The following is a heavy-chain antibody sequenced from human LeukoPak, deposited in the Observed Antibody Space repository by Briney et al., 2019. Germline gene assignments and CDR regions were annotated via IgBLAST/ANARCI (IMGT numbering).Heavy chain of an antibody. Sequence: SETLSLTCTVSGGSISSYYWSWIRQPPGKGLEWIGSIYYSGSTYYNPSLKSRVTISVDRSKNQVALKLSSVTAADTAVYYCARAAPESGYFGYWGQGTLVTVSS. D-gene: IGHD3-3*01. CDR2: IYYSGST. CDR1: GGSISSYY. J-gene: IGHJ4*02. CDR3: ARAAPESGYFGY. V-gene: IGHV4-59*05.